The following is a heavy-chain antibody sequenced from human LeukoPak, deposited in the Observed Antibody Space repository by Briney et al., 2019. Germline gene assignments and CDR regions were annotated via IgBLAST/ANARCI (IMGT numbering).Heavy chain of an antibody. J-gene: IGHJ4*02. Sequence: GGSLRLSCAASGFTVSSSYMYWVRQAPGKGLEWVSFFYRGDSTYYAESVRGRFTISRDNSKNTLYLLMNSLIPEDTAGYYCAREVVSSPSYFDSWGQGTLVTVSS. CDR1: GFTVSSSY. D-gene: IGHD2-15*01. CDR2: FYRGDST. CDR3: AREVVSSPSYFDS. V-gene: IGHV3-53*01.